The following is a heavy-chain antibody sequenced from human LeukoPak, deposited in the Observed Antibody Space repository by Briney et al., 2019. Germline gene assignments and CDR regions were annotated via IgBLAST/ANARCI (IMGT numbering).Heavy chain of an antibody. V-gene: IGHV4-39*01. CDR3: ARGSGGGWLREDDAFHI. CDR1: GGSISSSNYY. Sequence: SSETLSLICTVSGGSISSSNYYWVWIRQPPGKGLKWIGSIYYSGATYYNPSLESRVTMSVDTSKNEFSLNLSSVTAADTAVYYCARGSGGGWLREDDAFHIWGPGTMVTVSS. J-gene: IGHJ3*02. CDR2: IYYSGAT. D-gene: IGHD5-12*01.